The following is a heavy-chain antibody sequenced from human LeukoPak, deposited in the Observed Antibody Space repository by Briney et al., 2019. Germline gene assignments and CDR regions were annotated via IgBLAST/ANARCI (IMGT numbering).Heavy chain of an antibody. CDR1: GGTFSSYA. J-gene: IGHJ6*03. V-gene: IGHV1-69*05. CDR2: IIPIFGTA. D-gene: IGHD2-15*01. Sequence: SVKVSCKASGGTFSSYAISWVRQAPGQGLEWMGRIIPIFGTASYAQKFQGRVTMTRDTSTSTVYMELSSLRSEDTAVYYCARSLLKGGYMDVWGKGTTVTVSS. CDR3: ARSLLKGGYMDV.